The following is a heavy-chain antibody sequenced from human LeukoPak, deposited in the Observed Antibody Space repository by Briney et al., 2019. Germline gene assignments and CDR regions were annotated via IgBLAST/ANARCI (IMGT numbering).Heavy chain of an antibody. Sequence: SQTLSLTCAVSGGSISSGGYSWSWIRQPPGKGLEWIGYIYHSGSTNYNPSLKSRVTISVDTSKNQFSLKLSSVTAADTAVYYCAWKGRSRMDVWGQGTTVTVSS. CDR3: AWKGRSRMDV. CDR2: IYHSGST. CDR1: GGSISSGGYS. D-gene: IGHD1-1*01. J-gene: IGHJ6*02. V-gene: IGHV4-30-2*01.